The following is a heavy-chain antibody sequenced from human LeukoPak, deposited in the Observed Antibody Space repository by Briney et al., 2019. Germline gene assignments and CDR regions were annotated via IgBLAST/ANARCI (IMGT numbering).Heavy chain of an antibody. V-gene: IGHV4-4*07. CDR3: ARLGTYYDILTGYHNWYFDL. Sequence: SETLSLTCTVFGGSINNYYWSWIRQTAGKGLEWIGRIYTSGSTDYNPSLGSRVSMSEDTSKNQFSLKLSSVTAADTAVYYCARLGTYYDILTGYHNWYFDLWGRGTLVTVSS. D-gene: IGHD3-9*01. J-gene: IGHJ2*01. CDR1: GGSINNYY. CDR2: IYTSGST.